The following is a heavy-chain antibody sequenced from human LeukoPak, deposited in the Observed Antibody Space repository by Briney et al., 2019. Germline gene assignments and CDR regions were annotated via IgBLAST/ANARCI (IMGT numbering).Heavy chain of an antibody. CDR3: AKVRDDYGDYDSGY. D-gene: IGHD4-17*01. J-gene: IGHJ4*02. CDR2: IYYSGST. Sequence: SETLSLTCTVSGGSISSSSYYWGWIRQPPGKGLEWIGSIYYSGSTYYNPSLKSRVTISVDTSKNQFSLKLSSVTAEDTAVYYCAKVRDDYGDYDSGYWGQGTLVTVSS. CDR1: GGSISSSSYY. V-gene: IGHV4-39*07.